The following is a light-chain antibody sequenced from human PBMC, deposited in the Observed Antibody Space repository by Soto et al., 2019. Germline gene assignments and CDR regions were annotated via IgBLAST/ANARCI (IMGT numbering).Light chain of an antibody. CDR2: EVS. CDR3: SSYTSSSTLV. J-gene: IGLJ2*01. Sequence: HSALTQPASVSGSPGQSITISFTGTSSDVGGYNYVSWYQQHPGKAPKLMIYEVSNRPSGVSNRFSGSKSGNTASLTISGLQAEDEADYYCSSYTSSSTLVFGGGTKVTVL. V-gene: IGLV2-14*01. CDR1: SSDVGGYNY.